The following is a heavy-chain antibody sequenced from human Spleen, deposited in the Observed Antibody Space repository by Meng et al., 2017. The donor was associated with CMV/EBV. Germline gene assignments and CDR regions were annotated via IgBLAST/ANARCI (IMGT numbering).Heavy chain of an antibody. CDR3: ARGGPEAGGEMPTRGFDH. D-gene: IGHD3-10*01. Sequence: FSSYALGWVRQAPGQGLEWMGGISPIYGRANYAQKWQGRVTITTDESTTTAYMELSSLRSEDTAVYYCARGGPEAGGEMPTRGFDHWGPGTLVTVSS. V-gene: IGHV1-69*05. CDR1: FSSYA. J-gene: IGHJ4*02. CDR2: ISPIYGRA.